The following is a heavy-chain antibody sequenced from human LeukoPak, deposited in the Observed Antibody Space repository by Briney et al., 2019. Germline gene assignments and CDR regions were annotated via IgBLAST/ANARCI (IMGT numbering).Heavy chain of an antibody. J-gene: IGHJ4*02. D-gene: IGHD2-2*01. Sequence: GESLKISCKGSGYIFTGYWIAWVRQMPGKGLEWMGIIYPADSDIRYSPSFRGQVTISADKSISTAFLQLSSLKASDTAMYYCATQRGFCGSTSCFSDYWGQGTLVTVSS. CDR3: ATQRGFCGSTSCFSDY. CDR2: IYPADSDI. V-gene: IGHV5-51*01. CDR1: GYIFTGYW.